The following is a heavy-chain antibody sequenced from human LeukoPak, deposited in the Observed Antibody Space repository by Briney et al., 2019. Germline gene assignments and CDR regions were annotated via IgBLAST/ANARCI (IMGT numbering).Heavy chain of an antibody. CDR1: GYTFTGYY. CDR3: ARDRGYYYDSSGYYEPAY. V-gene: IGHV1-2*06. CDR2: INPNSGGT. Sequence: ASVKVSCKASGYTFTGYYMHWLRQAPGQGLEWMGRINPNSGGTNYAQKFQGRVTMTRETSISTAYMELSRLRSDDTAVYYYARDRGYYYDSSGYYEPAYWGQGTLVTVSS. D-gene: IGHD3-22*01. J-gene: IGHJ4*02.